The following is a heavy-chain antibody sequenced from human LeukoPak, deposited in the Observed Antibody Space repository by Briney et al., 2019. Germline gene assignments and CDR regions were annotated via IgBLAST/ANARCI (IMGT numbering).Heavy chain of an antibody. CDR3: ARVGFRGVIIGWFDP. Sequence: SETLSLTCTVSGGSISSSSYYWGWIRQPPGKGLEWIGSIYYSGSTYYNPSLKSRVTISVDTSKNQFSLKLSSVTAADTAVYYCARVGFRGVIIGWFDPWGQGTLVTVSS. J-gene: IGHJ5*02. V-gene: IGHV4-39*07. CDR2: IYYSGST. CDR1: GGSISSSSYY. D-gene: IGHD3-10*01.